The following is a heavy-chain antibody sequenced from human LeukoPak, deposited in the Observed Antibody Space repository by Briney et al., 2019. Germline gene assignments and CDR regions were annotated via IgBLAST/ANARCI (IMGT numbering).Heavy chain of an antibody. CDR2: ISSGGSTT. J-gene: IGHJ3*02. D-gene: IGHD3-3*01. V-gene: IGHV3-23*01. Sequence: GGSLRLSCAASGFTFSSYAMGWVREAPGKGLEWVSVISSGGSTTYYADSVKGRFTISRDNSENTLFLQMNSLRAEDTAVYYCAKDRPPEWTLGALDIWGQGTMVSVSS. CDR3: AKDRPPEWTLGALDI. CDR1: GFTFSSYA.